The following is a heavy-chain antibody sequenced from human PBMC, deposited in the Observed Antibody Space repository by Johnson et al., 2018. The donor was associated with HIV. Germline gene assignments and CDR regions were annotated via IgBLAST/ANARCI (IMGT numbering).Heavy chain of an antibody. V-gene: IGHV3-15*01. Sequence: LQLVEPRGGLVKPGGSLRLSCAASGFTFSNVWMSWVRQAPGKGLEWVGRIKRKIEAEATDYAAPVKGRFTISRDDSKNTLFLQMSSLKTDDTAVYYCTTAIVIDAFDIWGQGTMVTVSS. CDR1: GFTFSNVW. CDR3: TTAIVIDAFDI. CDR2: IKRKIEAEAT. D-gene: IGHD3-16*02. J-gene: IGHJ3*02.